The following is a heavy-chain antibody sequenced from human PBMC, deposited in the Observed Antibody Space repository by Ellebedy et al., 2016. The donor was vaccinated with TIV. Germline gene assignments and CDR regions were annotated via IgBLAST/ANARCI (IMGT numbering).Heavy chain of an antibody. J-gene: IGHJ5*01. V-gene: IGHV4-34*01. CDR3: ARGRQSDDSGAFYLDS. D-gene: IGHD2-15*01. Sequence: SETLSLXCAVYGESFSGHYWSWIRQAPGKGLEWIGEVSHSGSTHYDPSLKSRVTISVDTSKNQFSLKLNSVTAADTAIYYCARGRQSDDSGAFYLDSWGQGTRVIVSS. CDR1: GESFSGHY. CDR2: VSHSGST.